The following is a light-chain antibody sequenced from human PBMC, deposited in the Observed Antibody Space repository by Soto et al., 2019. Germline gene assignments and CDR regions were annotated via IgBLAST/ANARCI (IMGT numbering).Light chain of an antibody. J-gene: IGLJ1*01. CDR3: SSYTSNSSLYV. CDR2: DVR. V-gene: IGLV2-14*01. Sequence: QSVLTQPASVSVSPGQSITIACSGTSSDVGDYKYVSWDQQHPGKAPKLMMYDVRTRPSGVPNLFSVSKSGNTASLTISGLQAEDEADYYCSSYTSNSSLYVFGTGTKLTFL. CDR1: SSDVGDYKY.